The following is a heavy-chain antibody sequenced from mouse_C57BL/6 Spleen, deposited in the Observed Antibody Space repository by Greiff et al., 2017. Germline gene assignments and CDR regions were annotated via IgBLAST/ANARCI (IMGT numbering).Heavy chain of an antibody. CDR1: GFTFSSYT. CDR3: ARRGLREYFGY. D-gene: IGHD2-4*01. J-gene: IGHJ2*01. Sequence: DVMLVESGGGLVKPGGSLKLSCAASGFTFSSYTMSWVRQTPEKRLEWVATISGGGGNTYYPDSVKGRFTISRDNAKNTLYLQMSSLRSEDTALYYCARRGLREYFGYWGKGTTLTVAS. V-gene: IGHV5-9*01. CDR2: ISGGGGNT.